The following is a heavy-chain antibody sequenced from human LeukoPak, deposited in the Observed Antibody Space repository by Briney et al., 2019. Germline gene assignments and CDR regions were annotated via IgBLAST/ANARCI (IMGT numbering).Heavy chain of an antibody. CDR3: ARDSGSKY. V-gene: IGHV3-48*04. CDR1: GFTFSSYS. D-gene: IGHD3-10*01. J-gene: IGHJ4*02. CDR2: ISSSNTTI. Sequence: PGGSLRLSCAASGFTFSSYSMNWVRQAPGKGLEWLSYISSSNTTIYYADSVKGRFTISRDNAKSSLFLQMSSLRAEDTAVYYCARDSGSKYWGQGTLVTVSS.